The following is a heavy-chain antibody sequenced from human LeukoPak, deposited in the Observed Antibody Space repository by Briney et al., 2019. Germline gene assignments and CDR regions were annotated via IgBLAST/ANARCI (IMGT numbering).Heavy chain of an antibody. J-gene: IGHJ6*03. CDR1: GGSISSSSYY. Sequence: SETLSLTCTVSGGSISSSSYYWGWIRQPPGKGLEWIGSIYYSGSTYYNPSLKSRVTISVDTSKNQFSLKLSSVTAADTAVYYCARLYYYGSGYYYMDVWGKGTTVTVSS. D-gene: IGHD3-10*01. CDR3: ARLYYYGSGYYYMDV. V-gene: IGHV4-39*01. CDR2: IYYSGST.